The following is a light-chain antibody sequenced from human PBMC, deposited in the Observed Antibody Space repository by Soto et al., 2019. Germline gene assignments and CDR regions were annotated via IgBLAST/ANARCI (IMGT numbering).Light chain of an antibody. CDR2: EAS. CDR1: QSVGSTY. Sequence: ELLLTQSPGTLSLSPGERATLSCRTSQSVGSTYLAWYQQKPGQAPRLLIYEASRRATGIPDRFSGSESVTDFTLPISRLEPESFVVSYCQQVGTSPRYTFGQGTKLEI. CDR3: QQVGTSPRYT. J-gene: IGKJ2*01. V-gene: IGKV3-20*01.